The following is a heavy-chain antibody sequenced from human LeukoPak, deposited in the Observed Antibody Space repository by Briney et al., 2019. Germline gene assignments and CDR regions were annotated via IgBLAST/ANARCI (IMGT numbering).Heavy chain of an antibody. J-gene: IGHJ4*02. CDR2: TLPDGVEI. Sequence: GGSLRLSCVASEFTFRNYAMAWVRQAPGKGLEWVSGTLPDGVEIYYSDPVKGRFTISRDNSKNTLYLQLTSLRSEDTAVYYCAKGSGLGSYEVWGQGTLVTVSS. CDR1: EFTFRNYA. D-gene: IGHD3-16*01. V-gene: IGHV3-23*01. CDR3: AKGSGLGSYEV.